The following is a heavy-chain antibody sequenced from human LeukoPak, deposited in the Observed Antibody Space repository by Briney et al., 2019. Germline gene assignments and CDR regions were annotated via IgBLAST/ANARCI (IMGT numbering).Heavy chain of an antibody. CDR2: INHSGST. J-gene: IGHJ4*02. D-gene: IGHD3-9*01. CDR3: ARGVLRFFDWLNYFDY. Sequence: SETLSLTCAVYGGSFSGYYWSWIRQPPGKGLEWIGEINHSGSTNYNPSLKSRVTISVDTSKNQFSLKLSSVTAADTAVYYCARGVLRFFDWLNYFDYWGQGTLVTVCS. CDR1: GGSFSGYY. V-gene: IGHV4-34*01.